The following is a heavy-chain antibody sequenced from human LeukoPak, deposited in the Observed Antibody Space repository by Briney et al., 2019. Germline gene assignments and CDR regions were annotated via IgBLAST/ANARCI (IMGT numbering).Heavy chain of an antibody. Sequence: PGGSLGLSCAASGFTFSSYSMTWVRQAPGKGLEWISYIGSSSSGSTIYYTDAVKGRFTISRDDVKNSLYLQMNSLRAEDTAMYYCARRTQQQVYFDYWGRGTLVTVSS. D-gene: IGHD6-13*01. CDR1: GFTFSSYS. V-gene: IGHV3-48*01. J-gene: IGHJ4*02. CDR2: IGSSSSGSTI. CDR3: ARRTQQQVYFDY.